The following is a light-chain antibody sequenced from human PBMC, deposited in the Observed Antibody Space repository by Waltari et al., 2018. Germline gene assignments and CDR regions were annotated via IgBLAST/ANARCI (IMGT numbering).Light chain of an antibody. CDR3: QQLSTYPRA. CDR1: QDISSY. Sequence: IQLTQSPSSLAASVGDRVTITCRASQDISSYLAWYRQKAGKAPEHLIYGAYTLQSGVPSRFSGSGSGTDFSLTISSLQPEDFATYYCQQLSTYPRAFGQGTKVEIK. J-gene: IGKJ1*01. CDR2: GAY. V-gene: IGKV1-9*01.